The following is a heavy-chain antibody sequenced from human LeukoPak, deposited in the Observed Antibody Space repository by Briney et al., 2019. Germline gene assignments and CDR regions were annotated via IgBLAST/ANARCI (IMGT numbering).Heavy chain of an antibody. J-gene: IGHJ3*02. CDR3: ARAAWTGYCSSTSCYAPFDI. V-gene: IGHV1-46*01. Sequence: ASVKVSCKASGGTFSSYAISWVRQAPGQGLEWMGIINPSGGSTSYAQKFQGRVTMTRDTSTSTVYMELSSLRSEDTAVYYCARAAWTGYCSSTSCYAPFDIWGQGTMVTVSS. D-gene: IGHD2-2*01. CDR2: INPSGGST. CDR1: GGTFSSYA.